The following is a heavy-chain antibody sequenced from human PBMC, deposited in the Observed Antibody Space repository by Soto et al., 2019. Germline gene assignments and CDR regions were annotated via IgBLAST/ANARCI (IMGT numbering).Heavy chain of an antibody. CDR1: WFPFYIYS. V-gene: IGHV3-48*02. D-gene: IGHD2-2*01. CDR3: ARDESGQETYCSGSSCHYPYYFDS. Sequence: GGSLRLSCVTSWFPFYIYSMNWVRQAPGKGLEWIAHISAGGDAVYYSDSVKGRFSISRDNAKNSLSLQMNSLTDEDTAVYFCARDESGQETYCSGSSCHYPYYFDSWGQGTLVTVSS. CDR2: ISAGGDAV. J-gene: IGHJ4*02.